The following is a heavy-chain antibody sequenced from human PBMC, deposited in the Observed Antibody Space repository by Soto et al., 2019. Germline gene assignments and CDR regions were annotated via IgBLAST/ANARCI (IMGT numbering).Heavy chain of an antibody. V-gene: IGHV1-69*13. D-gene: IGHD3-22*01. Sequence: SVKVSCKASGGTFSSYAISWVRQAPGQGLEWMGGIIPIFGTANYAQKFQGRVTITADESTSTAYMELSSLRSEDTAVYYCARDRDYYDSSGYSPDAFDIWGQGTMVTVSS. CDR3: ARDRDYYDSSGYSPDAFDI. J-gene: IGHJ3*02. CDR1: GGTFSSYA. CDR2: IIPIFGTA.